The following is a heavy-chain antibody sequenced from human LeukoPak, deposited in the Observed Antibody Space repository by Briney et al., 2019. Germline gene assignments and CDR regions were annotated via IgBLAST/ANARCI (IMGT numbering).Heavy chain of an antibody. Sequence: GGSLRLSCAASGFTFSSYGMHWVRQAPGKGLEWVAFIRYDGSNKYYADSVKGRFTISRDNSKNTLYLQMNSLRAEDTAVYYCAKDSIPLAGYYYFDYWGQGTLVTVSS. V-gene: IGHV3-30*02. CDR2: IRYDGSNK. CDR3: AKDSIPLAGYYYFDY. D-gene: IGHD2-15*01. J-gene: IGHJ4*02. CDR1: GFTFSSYG.